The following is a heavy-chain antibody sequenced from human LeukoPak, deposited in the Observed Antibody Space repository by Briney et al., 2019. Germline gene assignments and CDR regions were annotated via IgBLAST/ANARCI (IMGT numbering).Heavy chain of an antibody. CDR3: VRVNGGWFDS. V-gene: IGHV3-7*03. CDR1: DLIYREYW. D-gene: IGHD4-23*01. CDR2: IKQGGRGE. Sequence: GGSLSHTCLACDLIYREYWMNWVRQPPGKGLAWVAHIKQGGRGEKYVGRLKGRFAISRDDAKSTLYLQMDSLSGDDTAVCYCVRVNGGWFDSWGRGTLVTVSS. J-gene: IGHJ5*01.